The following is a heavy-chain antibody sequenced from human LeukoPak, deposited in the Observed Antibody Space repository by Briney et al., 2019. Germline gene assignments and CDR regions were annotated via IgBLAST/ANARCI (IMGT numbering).Heavy chain of an antibody. CDR2: IYYDGST. V-gene: IGHV4-59*12. J-gene: IGHJ5*02. Sequence: SETLSLTCTVSGGSISTYYWSWIRQSPGKGLEWIGYIYYDGSTNYNPSLKSRVTISVDTPKNQVSLKLRSVTAADTAVYYCARDRGVIVVPSAADNWFDPWGQGTLVTVFS. D-gene: IGHD1-26*01. CDR1: GGSISTYY. CDR3: ARDRGVIVVPSAADNWFDP.